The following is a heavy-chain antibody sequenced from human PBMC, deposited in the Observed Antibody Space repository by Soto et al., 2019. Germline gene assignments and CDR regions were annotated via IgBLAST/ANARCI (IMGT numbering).Heavy chain of an antibody. V-gene: IGHV3-73*01. J-gene: IGHJ4*02. CDR2: IRSKANSYAT. Sequence: GGSLRLSCAASGFTFSGSAMHWVRQASGKGLEWVGRIRSKANSYATAYAASVKGRFTISRDDSKNTAYLQMNSLKTEDTAVYYCTRHVVDYGSHFPVGDYWGQGTLVTVSS. CDR1: GFTFSGSA. D-gene: IGHD3-10*01. CDR3: TRHVVDYGSHFPVGDY.